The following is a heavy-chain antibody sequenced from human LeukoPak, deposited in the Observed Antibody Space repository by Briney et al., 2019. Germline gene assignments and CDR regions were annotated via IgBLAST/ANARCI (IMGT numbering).Heavy chain of an antibody. Sequence: ASETLSLTCTVSGGSISSYYWSWIRQPPGKGLEWIGYIYYSGRTNYNPSLKSRVTISVDTSKNQFSLKLSSVTAADTAVYYCASSYGDYSSGFDYWGQGTLVTVSS. CDR3: ASSYGDYSSGFDY. CDR2: IYYSGRT. V-gene: IGHV4-59*01. J-gene: IGHJ4*02. D-gene: IGHD4-17*01. CDR1: GGSISSYY.